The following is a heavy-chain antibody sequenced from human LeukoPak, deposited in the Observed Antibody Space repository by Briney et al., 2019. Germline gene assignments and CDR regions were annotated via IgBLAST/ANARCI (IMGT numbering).Heavy chain of an antibody. CDR3: ARTRGRGSNAFDI. V-gene: IGHV4-59*01. CDR1: GGSISSYY. J-gene: IGHJ3*02. D-gene: IGHD1-26*01. CDR2: IYYSGST. Sequence: PSETLSLTCTVSGGSISSYYWSWIRQPPGKGLEWIGYIYYSGSTNYNPSLKSRVTISVDTSKNQFSLKLSSVTAADTAVYYCARTRGRGSNAFDIWGQGTMVTVSS.